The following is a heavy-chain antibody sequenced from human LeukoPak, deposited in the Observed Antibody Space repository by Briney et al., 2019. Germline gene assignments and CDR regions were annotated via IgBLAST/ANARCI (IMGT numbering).Heavy chain of an antibody. J-gene: IGHJ5*02. CDR3: ARSSGEQPPFDP. CDR1: GFTVSSNY. CDR2: IYSGGST. D-gene: IGHD1-26*01. Sequence: GGPLRLSCAASGFTVSSNYMSWVRQAPGKGLEWVSVIYSGGSTYYADSVKGRFTISRDNSKNTLYLQMNSLRAEDTAVYYCARSSGEQPPFDPWGQGTLVTVSS. V-gene: IGHV3-66*01.